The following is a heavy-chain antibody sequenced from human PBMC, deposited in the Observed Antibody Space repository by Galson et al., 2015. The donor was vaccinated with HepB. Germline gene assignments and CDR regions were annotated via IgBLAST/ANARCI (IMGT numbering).Heavy chain of an antibody. CDR2: IYYSGST. CDR1: VGSISSGGYF. CDR3: ARGTNLITDFFDS. Sequence: TLSLTCTVSVGSISSGGYFWTWIRQHAGKGLEWIGYIYYSGSTRYNPSLKSRITISEDTSKNQFSLTLRSVTAADTAVYYCARGTNLITDFFDSWGQGTLVTVSS. J-gene: IGHJ4*02. V-gene: IGHV4-31*03. D-gene: IGHD3-16*01.